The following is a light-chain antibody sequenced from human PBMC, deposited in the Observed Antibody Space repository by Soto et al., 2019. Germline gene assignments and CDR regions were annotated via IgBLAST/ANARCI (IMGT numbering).Light chain of an antibody. CDR3: QTWGTPWA. J-gene: IGLJ3*02. CDR1: SGHSSNA. V-gene: IGLV4-69*01. CDR2: VNSDGSH. Sequence: QLVVTQSPSASASLGASVKLTCTLSSGHSSNAITWHQQQPEKGPRYLMKVNSDGSHIKGGGIPDRFSGSSSGSERYLTISSLQSEDEDYYYCQTWGTPWAFGGGTKLTVL.